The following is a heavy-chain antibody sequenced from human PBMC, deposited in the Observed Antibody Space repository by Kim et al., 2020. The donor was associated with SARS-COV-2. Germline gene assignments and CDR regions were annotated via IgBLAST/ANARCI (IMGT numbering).Heavy chain of an antibody. J-gene: IGHJ6*02. Sequence: ASVKVSCKASGYTFTGNYIHWVRQAPGQGLEWMGRINPKSGGTNYAQNFQGSVTMTSDTSIGTAYLEVTRLRSDDTAVYFCARERLVREISDSYGLDVWGQGTTVTVSS. CDR3: ARERLVREISDSYGLDV. CDR2: INPKSGGT. D-gene: IGHD3-10*01. CDR1: GYTFTGNY. V-gene: IGHV1-2*06.